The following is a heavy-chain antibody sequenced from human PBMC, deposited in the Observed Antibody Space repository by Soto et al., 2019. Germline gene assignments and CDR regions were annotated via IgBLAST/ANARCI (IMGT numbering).Heavy chain of an antibody. Sequence: QVQLVQSGAEVKKPGSSVKVSCKASGGTFSSYAISWVRQAPGQGLEWMGGIIPIFGTANSAQKFQGRVTITADESTSAAYMERSSLRSEDTAVYDCARGQLRSYNNWFDPWGQGTLVTVSS. J-gene: IGHJ5*02. V-gene: IGHV1-69*01. D-gene: IGHD3-3*01. CDR2: IIPIFGTA. CDR1: GGTFSSYA. CDR3: ARGQLRSYNNWFDP.